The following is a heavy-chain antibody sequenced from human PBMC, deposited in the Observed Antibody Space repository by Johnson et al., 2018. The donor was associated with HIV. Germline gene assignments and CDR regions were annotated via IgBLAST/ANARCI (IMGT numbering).Heavy chain of an antibody. J-gene: IGHJ3*02. CDR3: ATGASSTWSLGALDI. V-gene: IGHV3-15*01. Sequence: VQLVESGGGLVKREGSLRLSCAPSGFIFSNAWMSWVRQAPGKGLEWVGRIKSKTDGGTTDYAASVKGRFTISRDDSKNTLYLQMNSLKSEDTAVYYCATGASSTWSLGALDIWGQGTMVTVSS. CDR1: GFIFSNAW. D-gene: IGHD6-13*01. CDR2: IKSKTDGGTT.